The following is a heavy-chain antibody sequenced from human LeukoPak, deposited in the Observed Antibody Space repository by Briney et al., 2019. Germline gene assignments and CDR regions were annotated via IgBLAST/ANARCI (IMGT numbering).Heavy chain of an antibody. CDR2: IYYSGST. CDR3: ARVRGGYSGYDLAFYFDY. J-gene: IGHJ4*02. V-gene: IGHV4-31*03. CDR1: GGSISSGGYY. Sequence: TASETLSLTCTVSGGSISSGGYYWSWIRQHPGKGLEWIGYIYYSGSTYYNPSLKSRVTISVDTSKNQFSLKLSSVTAADTAVYYCARVRGGYSGYDLAFYFDYWGQGTLVTVSS. D-gene: IGHD5-12*01.